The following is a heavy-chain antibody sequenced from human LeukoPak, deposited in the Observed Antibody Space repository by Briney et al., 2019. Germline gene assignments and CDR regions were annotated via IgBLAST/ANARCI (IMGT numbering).Heavy chain of an antibody. J-gene: IGHJ4*02. CDR1: GYTFDGYY. CDR2: INPDSGVT. D-gene: IGHD3-22*01. CDR3: ATGGHLTSHHYYVPPDF. V-gene: IGHV1-2*02. Sequence: GASVKVSCKTSGYTFDGYYIHWLRQAPGQGVEWVGWINPDSGVTDSTENFQGRVTMTSDMSITTVYMELTRLRSDDTAVYYCATGGHLTSHHYYVPPDFWGQGTLVSVSS.